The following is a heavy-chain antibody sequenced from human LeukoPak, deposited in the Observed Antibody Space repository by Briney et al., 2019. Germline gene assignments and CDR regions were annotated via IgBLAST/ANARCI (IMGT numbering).Heavy chain of an antibody. Sequence: GGSLRLSCAASGFTFSSYAMSWVRQAPGKGLEWVSAISGSGGSTYYAGSVKGRFTISRDNSKNTLYLQMNSLRAEDTAVYYCAKDWFLYGSGSPLDYWGQGTLVTVSS. CDR3: AKDWFLYGSGSPLDY. CDR2: ISGSGGST. CDR1: GFTFSSYA. J-gene: IGHJ4*02. D-gene: IGHD3-10*01. V-gene: IGHV3-23*01.